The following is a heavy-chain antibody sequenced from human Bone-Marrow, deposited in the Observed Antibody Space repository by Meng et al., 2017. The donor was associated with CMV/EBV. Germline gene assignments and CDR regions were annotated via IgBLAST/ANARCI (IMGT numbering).Heavy chain of an antibody. CDR1: GFTFSSYW. CDR2: IKQDGSEK. J-gene: IGHJ4*02. Sequence: GESLKISCAASGFTFSSYWMSWVRQAPGKGLEWVANIKQDGSEKYYVDSVKGRFTISRDNAKNSLYLQMNSLRAEDTAVYYCARLRCSSTSCYGSFDYWGQGKRVTVDS. D-gene: IGHD2-2*01. V-gene: IGHV3-7*01. CDR3: ARLRCSSTSCYGSFDY.